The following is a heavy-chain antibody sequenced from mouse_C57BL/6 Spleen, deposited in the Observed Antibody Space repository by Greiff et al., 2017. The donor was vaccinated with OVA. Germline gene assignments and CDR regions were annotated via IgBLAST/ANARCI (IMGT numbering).Heavy chain of an antibody. D-gene: IGHD1-1*01. CDR3: ARSGTTVRFDY. CDR1: GYTFTSYW. J-gene: IGHJ2*01. CDR2: IHPNSGST. V-gene: IGHV1-64*01. Sequence: VQLQQPGAELVKPGASVKLSCKASGYTFTSYWMHWVKQRPGQGLEWIGMIHPNSGSTNYNEKFKSKATLTVDKSSSTAYMQLSSLTSEDSAVYYCARSGTTVRFDYWGQGTTLTVSS.